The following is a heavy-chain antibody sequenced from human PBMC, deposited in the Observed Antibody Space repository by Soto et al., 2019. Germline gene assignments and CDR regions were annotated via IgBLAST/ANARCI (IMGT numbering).Heavy chain of an antibody. V-gene: IGHV3-48*01. CDR2: ITSSGSTI. D-gene: IGHD3-10*01. J-gene: IGHJ4*01. CDR1: GFTFSSYS. CDR3: VRKIGATMARGGNPPAAFDY. Sequence: GGSLRLSCAASGFTFSSYSMNWVRQAPGKGLEWVSYITSSGSTIYYADSVKGRFTISRDNSKNTLDLQMNSLRVEDTAVYYCVRKIGATMARGGNPPAAFDYWGHGTLVTVSS.